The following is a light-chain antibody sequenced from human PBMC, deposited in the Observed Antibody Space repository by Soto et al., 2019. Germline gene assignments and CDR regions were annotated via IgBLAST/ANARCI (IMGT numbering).Light chain of an antibody. CDR1: SPHSSYA. Sequence: QPVLTQSPSASAPLGALVNLTCTLSSPHSSYAIAWHQQQPEKGPRYLMKVKSDGSHNKGDGIPDRFSGSSSGAERYLTISSLQSEDEAEYYCQTWGTYIRVFGGGTKLTVL. CDR2: VKSDGSH. V-gene: IGLV4-69*01. J-gene: IGLJ3*02. CDR3: QTWGTYIRV.